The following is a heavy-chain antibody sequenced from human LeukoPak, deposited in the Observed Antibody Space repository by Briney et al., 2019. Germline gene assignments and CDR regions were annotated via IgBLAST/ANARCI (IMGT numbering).Heavy chain of an antibody. Sequence: GESLKISCKGSGYSFNTYWFAWVRQMPGKGLEWMGIIFPGDSDTRYSPSFQGQVTITADKSTSTAYLQWDTLRASDTAIYYCAGAGFGGNSGQFDFWGQGTLVTVSS. CDR1: GYSFNTYW. CDR2: IFPGDSDT. J-gene: IGHJ4*02. V-gene: IGHV5-51*01. CDR3: AGAGFGGNSGQFDF. D-gene: IGHD4-23*01.